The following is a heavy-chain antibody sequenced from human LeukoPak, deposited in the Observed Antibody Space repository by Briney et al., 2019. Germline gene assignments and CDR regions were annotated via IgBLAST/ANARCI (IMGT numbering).Heavy chain of an antibody. CDR1: GFTFSSYW. CDR3: APTRPEYQLLSN. D-gene: IGHD2-2*01. J-gene: IGHJ4*02. CDR2: IRQDGSEK. V-gene: IGHV3-7*03. Sequence: GGSLRLSCAASGFTFSSYWMSWVRQAPGKGLEWVANIRQDGSEKYYVDSVKGRFTISRDNAKNSLYLQMNSLRAEDSAVYYCAPTRPEYQLLSNWGQGTLVTVSS.